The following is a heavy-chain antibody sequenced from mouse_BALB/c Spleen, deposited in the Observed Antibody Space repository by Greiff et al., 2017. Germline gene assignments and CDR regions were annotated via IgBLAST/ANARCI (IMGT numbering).Heavy chain of an antibody. V-gene: IGHV3-6*02. Sequence: ESGPGLVKPSQSLSLTCSVTGYSITSGYYWNWIRQFPGNKLEWMGYISYDGSNNYNPSLKNRISITRDTSKNQFFLKLNSVTTEVTATYYCARDGYYLPDAMDYWGQGTSVTVSS. CDR3: ARDGYYLPDAMDY. CDR1: GYSITSGYY. J-gene: IGHJ4*01. D-gene: IGHD2-3*01. CDR2: ISYDGSN.